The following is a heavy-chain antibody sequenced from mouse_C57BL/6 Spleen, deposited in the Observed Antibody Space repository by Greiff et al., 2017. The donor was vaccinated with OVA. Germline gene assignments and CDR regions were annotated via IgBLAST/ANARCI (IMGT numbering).Heavy chain of an antibody. D-gene: IGHD1-1*01. CDR2: ISSGSSTI. V-gene: IGHV5-17*01. J-gene: IGHJ2*01. CDR1: GFTFSDYG. CDR3: ARQGHYYGSSYCFDY. Sequence: EVKLVESGGGLVKPGGSLKLSCAASGFTFSDYGMHWVRQAPEKGLEWVAYISSGSSTIYYADTVKGRFTISRDNAKNTLFLQMTSLRSEDTAMYYCARQGHYYGSSYCFDYWGQGTTLTVSS.